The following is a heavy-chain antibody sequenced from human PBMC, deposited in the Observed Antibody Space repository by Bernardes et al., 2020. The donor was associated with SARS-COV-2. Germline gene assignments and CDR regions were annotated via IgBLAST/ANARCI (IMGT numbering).Heavy chain of an antibody. Sequence: ASVKVSCKASGYTFTGYYMHWVRQAPGQGLEWMGWINPNSGGTTYAQKFQGRVTMTRDTSISTAYMELSRLRSDDTAVYYCARGFLYYYDSSGYYNDAFDIWGQGTMVTVSS. CDR3: ARGFLYYYDSSGYYNDAFDI. CDR1: GYTFTGYY. J-gene: IGHJ3*02. CDR2: INPNSGGT. D-gene: IGHD3-22*01. V-gene: IGHV1-2*02.